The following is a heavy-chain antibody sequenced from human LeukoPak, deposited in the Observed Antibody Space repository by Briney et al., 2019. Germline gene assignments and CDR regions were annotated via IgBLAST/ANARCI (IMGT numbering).Heavy chain of an antibody. CDR3: ARDFGIAEDP. CDR1: GFTFSSYG. J-gene: IGHJ5*02. D-gene: IGHD6-13*01. CDR2: IWYDGSNK. V-gene: IGHV3-33*01. Sequence: GGPLRLSCAASGFTFSSYGMHWVRQAPGKGLEWVAVIWYDGSNKYYADSVKGQFTISRDNSKNTLYLQMNSLRAEDTAVYYCARDFGIAEDPWGQGTLVTVSS.